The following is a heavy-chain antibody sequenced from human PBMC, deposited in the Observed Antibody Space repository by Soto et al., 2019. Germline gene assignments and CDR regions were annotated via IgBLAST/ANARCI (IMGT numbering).Heavy chain of an antibody. CDR1: GFTFSNAW. D-gene: IGHD3-10*01. V-gene: IGHV3-15*01. CDR3: TTGVYYGSGSYYYECYFDY. Sequence: PVGSLRLSCAASGFTFSNAWTSWVRQAPGKGLEWVGRIKSKTDGGATDYAAPVKGRFTISRDDSKNTLYLQMNSQKTEDTAVYYCTTGVYYGSGSYYYECYFDYWGQGTLVTVSS. CDR2: IKSKTDGGAT. J-gene: IGHJ4*02.